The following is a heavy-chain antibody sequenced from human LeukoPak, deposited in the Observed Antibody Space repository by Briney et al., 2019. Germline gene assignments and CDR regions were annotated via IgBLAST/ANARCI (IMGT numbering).Heavy chain of an antibody. CDR2: INHSGST. V-gene: IGHV4-34*01. CDR1: GGSFSGYY. CDR3: ARGPSGRIDP. Sequence: PSETLSLTCAVYGGSFSGYYWSWIRQPPGKGLEWIGEINHSGSTNYNPSLKSRVTISVDTSKNQFSLKLSSVTAADTAVYYCARGPSGRIDPWRQGTLVTVSP. J-gene: IGHJ5*02. D-gene: IGHD6-19*01.